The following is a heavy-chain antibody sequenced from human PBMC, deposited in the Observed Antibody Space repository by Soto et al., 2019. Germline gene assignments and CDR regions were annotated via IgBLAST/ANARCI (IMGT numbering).Heavy chain of an antibody. V-gene: IGHV1-69*06. CDR2: IIPIFGTA. D-gene: IGHD3-22*01. CDR3: ASPVLDYYDSSGYYHGGY. Sequence: GALVKVSFKASGGTFSSYAISWVRQAPGQGLEWMGGIIPIFGTANYAQKFQDRVTITADKSTSTAYMELSSLRSEDTAVYYCASPVLDYYDSSGYYHGGYWGQGTLVTVSS. CDR1: GGTFSSYA. J-gene: IGHJ4*02.